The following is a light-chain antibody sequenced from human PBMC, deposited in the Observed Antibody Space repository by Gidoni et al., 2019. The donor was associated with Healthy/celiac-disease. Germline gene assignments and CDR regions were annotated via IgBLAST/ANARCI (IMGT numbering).Light chain of an antibody. CDR2: QDT. CDR3: QAWDSSTVV. CDR1: QLGNKY. Sequence: SYELTQPPSVSVSPGQTASITCSGDQLGNKYAFWYQQNAGQSPVLVIYQDTTRPSGIPERFSGSNSGNTATLTISGTQAMDEADYYCQAWDSSTVVFGGGTKLTVL. V-gene: IGLV3-1*01. J-gene: IGLJ2*01.